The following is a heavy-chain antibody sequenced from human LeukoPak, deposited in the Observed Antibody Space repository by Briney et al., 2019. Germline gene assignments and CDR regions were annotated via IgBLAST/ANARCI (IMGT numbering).Heavy chain of an antibody. D-gene: IGHD3-10*01. CDR2: INASGGST. V-gene: IGHV1-46*01. CDR1: GYTFTSYD. CDR3: ARRSGSYYWFDP. Sequence: ASVRVSCEASGYTFTSYDMRWVRQAPGQGLEWMGIINASGGSTSYAQKFQGRVTMTRDMSTSTVYMELSSLRAEDTAVYYCARRSGSYYWFDPWGQGTLVTVSS. J-gene: IGHJ5*02.